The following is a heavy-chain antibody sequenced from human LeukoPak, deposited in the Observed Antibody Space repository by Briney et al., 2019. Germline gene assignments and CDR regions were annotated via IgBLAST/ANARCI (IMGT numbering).Heavy chain of an antibody. J-gene: IGHJ4*02. CDR2: FDPEDGET. CDR3: AILSGSTTASPLLY. V-gene: IGHV1-24*01. Sequence: ASVKVSCKVSGYTLTELSMHWVRQAPGKGLEWMGGFDPEDGETIYAQKFQGRVTMTEDTSTDTAYMELSSLRSEDTAVYYCAILSGSTTASPLLYWGQGTLVTVSS. D-gene: IGHD2-2*01. CDR1: GYTLTELS.